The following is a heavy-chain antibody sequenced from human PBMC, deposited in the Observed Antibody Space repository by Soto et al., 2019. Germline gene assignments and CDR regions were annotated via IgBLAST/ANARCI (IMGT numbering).Heavy chain of an antibody. V-gene: IGHV4-39*07. CDR2: INHSGST. D-gene: IGHD3-10*01. CDR1: GGSISSGDYY. Sequence: PSETLSLTCTVSGGSISSGDYYWSWIRQPPGKGLEWIGEINHSGSTNYNPSLKSRVTISVDTSKNQFSLKLSSVTAADTAVYYCARGILKLLWFGPLRAPQPAFDIWGQGTMVTVSS. CDR3: ARGILKLLWFGPLRAPQPAFDI. J-gene: IGHJ3*02.